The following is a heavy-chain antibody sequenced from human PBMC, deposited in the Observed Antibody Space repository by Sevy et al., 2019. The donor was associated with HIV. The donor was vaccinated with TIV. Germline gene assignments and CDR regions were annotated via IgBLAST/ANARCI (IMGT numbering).Heavy chain of an antibody. J-gene: IGHJ6*02. CDR3: ANAYSGSSSPSYLYALDV. Sequence: GGSLRLSCIGSGFSFSYYGIHWVRQSPGKGLDWVALISHDGINEYYADSVKGRFTISRDNSKNTVYMEMNSLRNEDTAIYFCANAYSGSSSPSYLYALDVWGQGTTVTVSS. V-gene: IGHV3-30*18. D-gene: IGHD1-26*01. CDR1: GFSFSYYG. CDR2: ISHDGINE.